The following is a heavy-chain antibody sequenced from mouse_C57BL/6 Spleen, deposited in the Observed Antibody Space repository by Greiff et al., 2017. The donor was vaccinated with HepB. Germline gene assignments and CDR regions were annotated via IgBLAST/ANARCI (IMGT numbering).Heavy chain of an antibody. CDR1: GFTFSDYG. V-gene: IGHV5-17*01. D-gene: IGHD2-3*01. J-gene: IGHJ4*01. CDR3: ARYDGYYDYAKDY. Sequence: EVQVVESGGGLVKPGGSLKLSCAASGFTFSDYGMHWVRQAPEKGLEWVAYISSGSSTNYYEDTVKGRFTISRDNATNTLFLQMTSLRSEDTAMYYCARYDGYYDYAKDYWGQGTSVTVSS. CDR2: ISSGSSTN.